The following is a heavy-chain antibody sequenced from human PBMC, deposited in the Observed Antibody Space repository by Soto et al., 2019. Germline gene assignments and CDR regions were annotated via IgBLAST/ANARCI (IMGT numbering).Heavy chain of an antibody. J-gene: IGHJ3*01. CDR3: ARDPDPLQVVATGLDV. Sequence: PGGSLRLSCAASGFTFSSYSMNWVRQAPGKGLEWVSHISTTGNIICDADSVKGRFTISRDNAKNSLYLQMNSLRDEDTAVYYCARDPDPLQVVATGLDVWGLGTMVTVSS. CDR1: GFTFSSYS. D-gene: IGHD2-15*01. CDR2: ISTTGNII. V-gene: IGHV3-48*02.